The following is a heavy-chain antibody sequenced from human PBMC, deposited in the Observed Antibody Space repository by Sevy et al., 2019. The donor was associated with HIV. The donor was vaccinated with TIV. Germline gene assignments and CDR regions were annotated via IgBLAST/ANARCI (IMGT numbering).Heavy chain of an antibody. CDR1: GYTLTKLS. V-gene: IGHV1-24*01. CDR3: AAVGLRYFSGSSSYQGDWFDP. J-gene: IGHJ5*02. CDR2: LDPQDGET. D-gene: IGHD2-15*01. Sequence: ASVKVSCKVSGYTLTKLSIHWVRQPPGKGLEWMGDLDPQDGETIYAERFQGRLTLTEDTSTDMVYMELSSLTSDDTAVYYCAAVGLRYFSGSSSYQGDWFDPWAQGTLVTVSS.